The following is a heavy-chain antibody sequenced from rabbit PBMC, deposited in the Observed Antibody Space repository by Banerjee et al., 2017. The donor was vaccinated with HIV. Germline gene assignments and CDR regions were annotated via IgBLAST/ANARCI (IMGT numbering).Heavy chain of an antibody. CDR2: IYTGSDST. CDR3: ARGGGSSWSYYFDL. V-gene: IGHV1S40*01. J-gene: IGHJ4*01. D-gene: IGHD8-1*01. Sequence: QSLEESGGDLVKPGASLTLTCTASGFSFSSSYYMCWVRQAPGKGLEWIGCIYTGSDSTYYASWAKGRFTISKTSSTTVTLQMTSLTAADTATYFCARGGGSSWSYYFDLWGPGTLVTVS. CDR1: GFSFSSSYY.